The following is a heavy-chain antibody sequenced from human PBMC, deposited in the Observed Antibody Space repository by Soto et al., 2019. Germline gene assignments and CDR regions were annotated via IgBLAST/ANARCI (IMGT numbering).Heavy chain of an antibody. V-gene: IGHV1-8*02. CDR1: GYDFTAYD. CDR2: MNPIIDAT. J-gene: IGHJ6*02. D-gene: IGHD6-13*01. Sequence: ASVKVSCKASGYDFTAYDINWVRQASGQGLEWMGWMNPIIDATGSARRFQGRNYMTSNTATGTAYLELTSLRSDDTAVYYCGRGPSPRAPAGGTPYFYARDVRG. CDR3: GRGPSPRAPAGGTPYFYARDV.